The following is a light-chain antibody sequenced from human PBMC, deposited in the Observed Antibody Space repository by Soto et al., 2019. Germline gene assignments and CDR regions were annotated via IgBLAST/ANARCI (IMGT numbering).Light chain of an antibody. CDR3: VLYMGSGIWV. J-gene: IGLJ3*02. Sequence: QAVVTQEPSFSVSPGGTVTLTCGLSSGSVSTNYYPSWYQQTPGQAPRTLIYSTNTRSSGVPDRFSGSILGNNAALTITGAQADDESDYYCVLYMGSGIWVFGGGTQLTVL. CDR1: SGSVSTNYY. V-gene: IGLV8-61*01. CDR2: STN.